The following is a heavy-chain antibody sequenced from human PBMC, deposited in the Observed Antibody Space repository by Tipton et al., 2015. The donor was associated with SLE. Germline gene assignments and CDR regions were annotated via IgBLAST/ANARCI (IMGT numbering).Heavy chain of an antibody. CDR1: GFTFSSYW. CDR3: ARDYYGSGSYYLSPTGFDY. V-gene: IGHV3-7*01. D-gene: IGHD3-10*01. Sequence: SLRLSCAASGFTFSSYWMSWVRQAPGKGLEWVANIKQDGSEKYYVDSVKGRFTISRDNAKNSLYLQMNSLRAEDTAVYYYARDYYGSGSYYLSPTGFDYWGQGTLVTVSS. CDR2: IKQDGSEK. J-gene: IGHJ4*02.